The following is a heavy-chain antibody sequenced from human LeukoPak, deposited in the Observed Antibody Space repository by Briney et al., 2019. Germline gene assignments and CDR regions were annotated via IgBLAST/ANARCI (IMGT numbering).Heavy chain of an antibody. CDR3: ARDPIPYCSSTSCYVKG. CDR2: IIPIFGTA. CDR1: GGTFSSYA. J-gene: IGHJ4*02. D-gene: IGHD2-2*01. V-gene: IGHV1-69*05. Sequence: GASVKVSCKASGGTFSSYAISWVRQAPGQGLEWMGGIIPIFGTANYAQKFQGRVTITTDESTSTAYMELSSLRSEDTAVYYCARDPIPYCSSTSCYVKGWGQGTLVTVSS.